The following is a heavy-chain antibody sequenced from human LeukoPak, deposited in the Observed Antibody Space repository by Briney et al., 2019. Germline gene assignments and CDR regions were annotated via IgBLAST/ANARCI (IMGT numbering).Heavy chain of an antibody. CDR2: ISSSGSTI. CDR1: GFTFSSYE. CDR3: ARGNPSSYYYGSGSYYLIGP. V-gene: IGHV3-48*03. Sequence: GGSLRLSCAASGFTFSSYEMNWVRQAPGKGLEWVPYISSSGSTIYYADSVKGRFTISRDNAKNSLYLQMNSLRAEDTAVYYCARGNPSSYYYGSGSYYLIGPWGQGTLVTVSS. J-gene: IGHJ5*02. D-gene: IGHD3-10*01.